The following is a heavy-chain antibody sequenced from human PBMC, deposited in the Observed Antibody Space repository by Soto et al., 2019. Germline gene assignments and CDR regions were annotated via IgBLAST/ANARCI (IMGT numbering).Heavy chain of an antibody. CDR3: ARDRDCASGGSCSMDYYYVMYV. D-gene: IGHD2-15*01. CDR1: GGSISSGGYY. CDR2: IYYSGST. V-gene: IGHV4-31*03. J-gene: IGHJ6*02. Sequence: QVQLQESGPGLVKPSQTLSLTCTVSGGSISSGGYYWSWIRQHPGKGLDWIGYIYYSGSTYYNPYLKRRVTISVDTLKHQCYLQMSAVTAADKAVYYCARDRDCASGGSCSMDYYYVMYVWGQGTTVTVSS.